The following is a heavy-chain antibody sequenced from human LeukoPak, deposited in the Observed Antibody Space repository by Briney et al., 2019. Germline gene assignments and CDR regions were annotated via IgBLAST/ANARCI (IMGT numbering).Heavy chain of an antibody. J-gene: IGHJ4*02. V-gene: IGHV3-23*01. D-gene: IGHD6-13*01. CDR3: AKGGVYSRLDY. Sequence: PGRSLRLSCAASGFTFSSYAMSWVRQAPGKGLEWVSAISSGGSTSYADSVKGRFTISRDSSKNTLSLQMNSLRAEDTAVYYCAKGGVYSRLDYWGQGTLVTVSS. CDR2: ISSGGST. CDR1: GFTFSSYA.